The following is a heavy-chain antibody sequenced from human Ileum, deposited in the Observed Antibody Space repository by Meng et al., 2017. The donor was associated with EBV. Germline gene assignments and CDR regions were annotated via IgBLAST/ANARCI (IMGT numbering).Heavy chain of an antibody. D-gene: IGHD3-16*01. V-gene: IGHV4-4*02. J-gene: IGHJ4*02. CDR2: IFHAGNT. CDR1: GDSIISTDTW. CDR3: ARGSHYTWDV. Sequence: RVAGPGPVKPSGTLSLTCGGSGDSIISTDTWWSWVRQPPGKGLEWIGEIFHAGNTNYNPSLKSQVTMSVDTSKNQFSLNLSSVTAADSAVYYCARGSHYTWDVWGQGTLVTVSS.